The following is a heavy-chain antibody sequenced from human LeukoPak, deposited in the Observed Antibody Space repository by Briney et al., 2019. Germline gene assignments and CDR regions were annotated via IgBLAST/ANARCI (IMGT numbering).Heavy chain of an antibody. V-gene: IGHV5-51*01. CDR2: ISPGDADT. CDR3: ARRRDMAFDY. Sequence: PGESLKISCKVSGYTFTSYWTGWVRQMPGKGLEWMGIISPGDADTRYSPSFQGQATISADKSISTTYLQWSSLKASDTAIYYCARRRDMAFDYWGQGTLVTVAS. J-gene: IGHJ4*02. D-gene: IGHD5-24*01. CDR1: GYTFTSYW.